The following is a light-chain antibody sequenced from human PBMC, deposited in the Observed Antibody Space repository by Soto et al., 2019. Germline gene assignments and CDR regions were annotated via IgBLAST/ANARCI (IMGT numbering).Light chain of an antibody. CDR1: QSVSSN. V-gene: IGKV3-15*01. Sequence: EIVMTQSPATLSVSPGERATLSCRASQSVSSNLAWYQHKPGQAPRLLIFDASTRATGIPARFSGTGSGTEFTLTISSLQSEDFAVYYCRQYTNWRTFGQGTKVEIK. J-gene: IGKJ1*01. CDR3: RQYTNWRT. CDR2: DAS.